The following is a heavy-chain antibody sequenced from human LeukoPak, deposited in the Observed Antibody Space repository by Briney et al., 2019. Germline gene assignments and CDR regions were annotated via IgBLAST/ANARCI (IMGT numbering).Heavy chain of an antibody. CDR1: GFTFSSYA. Sequence: GGSLRLSCAASGFTFSSYAMSWVRQAPGKGLEWVSAISGSGGSTYYADSVKGRFTISRDNSKNTLYLQMNSLRAEDTAVYYCAKDGLQFSEWLPPLGYWGQGTLVTVSS. J-gene: IGHJ4*02. CDR2: ISGSGGST. V-gene: IGHV3-23*01. D-gene: IGHD3-3*01. CDR3: AKDGLQFSEWLPPLGY.